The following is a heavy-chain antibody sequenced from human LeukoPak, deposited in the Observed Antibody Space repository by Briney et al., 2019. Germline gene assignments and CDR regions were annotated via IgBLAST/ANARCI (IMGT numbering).Heavy chain of an antibody. D-gene: IGHD1-1*01. J-gene: IGHJ6*02. Sequence: SETLSLTCTVSGGSISSGDYYWSWIRQPPGKGLEWIGYIYYSGSTYYNPSLKSRVIISVGTSRNQFSLKLSSVTAADTAVYCCSTYNTEDHGMDVWGQGTTVTVSS. V-gene: IGHV4-30-4*01. CDR3: STYNTEDHGMDV. CDR1: GGSISSGDYY. CDR2: IYYSGST.